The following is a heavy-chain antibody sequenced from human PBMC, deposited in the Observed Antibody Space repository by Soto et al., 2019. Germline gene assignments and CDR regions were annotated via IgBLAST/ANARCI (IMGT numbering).Heavy chain of an antibody. CDR1: GFTFSGNG. J-gene: IGHJ4*02. CDR2: ISYDGSDQ. D-gene: IGHD1-26*01. Sequence: QVQLVESGGGVVQPGRSLRLSCAASGFTFSGNGMHWFRQAPGKGLEWVAGISYDGSDQYYVESVKGRFTISRDNSKNTLSLQMDSLRAEDTAGYFCGRFSGTYWDSWGQGTLVTVSS. CDR3: GRFSGTYWDS. V-gene: IGHV3-33*05.